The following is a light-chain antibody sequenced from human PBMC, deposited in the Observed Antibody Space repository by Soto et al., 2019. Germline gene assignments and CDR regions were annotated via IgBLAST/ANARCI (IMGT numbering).Light chain of an antibody. Sequence: EIVMTQSPATLSVSPGERATLSCRASQSVSSNLAWYQQKPGQAPRLLIYGASTRATGIPARFSGSGSGTEFTLTIRSLQSEDFAIYFCKQYNNWPPDRTFGQGTKVEIK. CDR2: GAS. J-gene: IGKJ1*01. V-gene: IGKV3-15*01. CDR3: KQYNNWPPDRT. CDR1: QSVSSN.